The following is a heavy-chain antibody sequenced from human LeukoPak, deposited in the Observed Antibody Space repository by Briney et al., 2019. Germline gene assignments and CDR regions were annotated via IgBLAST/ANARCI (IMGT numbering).Heavy chain of an antibody. D-gene: IGHD3-10*01. CDR3: ARGYYYGSGSYYSSRDNDY. V-gene: IGHV1-2*06. Sequence: ASVKVSCEVSGYTLTELSMHWVRQAPGQGLEWMGRINPNSGGTNYAQKFQGRVTMTRDTSISTAYMELSRLRSDDTAVYYCARGYYYGSGSYYSSRDNDYWGQGTLVTVSS. CDR1: GYTLTELS. J-gene: IGHJ4*02. CDR2: INPNSGGT.